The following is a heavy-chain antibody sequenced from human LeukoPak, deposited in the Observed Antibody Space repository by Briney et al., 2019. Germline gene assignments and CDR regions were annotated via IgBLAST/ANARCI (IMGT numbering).Heavy chain of an antibody. J-gene: IGHJ4*02. CDR2: INPNSGGT. V-gene: IGHV1-2*02. CDR1: GYTFTGYY. D-gene: IGHD7-27*01. CDR3: ARGRYNRFLTGDLVY. Sequence: WASVKVSCKASGYTFTGYYMHWVRQAPGQGLEWMGWINPNSGGTNYAQKFQGRVTMTRDTSISTAYMELSRLRSDDTAVYYCARGRYNRFLTGDLVYWGQGTLVTVSS.